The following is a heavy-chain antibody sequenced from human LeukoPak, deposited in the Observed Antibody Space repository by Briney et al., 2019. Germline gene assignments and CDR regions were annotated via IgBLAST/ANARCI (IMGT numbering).Heavy chain of an antibody. CDR2: IYHSGST. J-gene: IGHJ4*02. Sequence: SETLSLTCAVSGGSISSSNWWSWVRQPPGKGLEWIGYIYHSGSTYYNPSLKSRVTISVDRSKNQFSLKLSSVTAADTAVYYCARTPFGVVIMGEGYFDYWGQGTLVTVSS. V-gene: IGHV4-4*02. D-gene: IGHD3-3*01. CDR1: GGSISSSNW. CDR3: ARTPFGVVIMGEGYFDY.